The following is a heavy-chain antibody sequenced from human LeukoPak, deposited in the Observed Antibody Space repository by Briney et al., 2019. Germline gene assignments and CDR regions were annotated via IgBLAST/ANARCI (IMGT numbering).Heavy chain of an antibody. CDR2: ISAYNGNT. J-gene: IGHJ4*02. V-gene: IGHV1-18*01. CDR3: ARVVAVAGTRLSDY. Sequence: ASVKVSCKASGYTFTSYGISWVRQAPGQGLEWTGWISAYNGNTNYAQKLQGRVTMTTDTSTSTAYMELRSLRSDDTAVYYCARVVAVAGTRLSDYWGQGTLVTVSS. CDR1: GYTFTSYG. D-gene: IGHD6-19*01.